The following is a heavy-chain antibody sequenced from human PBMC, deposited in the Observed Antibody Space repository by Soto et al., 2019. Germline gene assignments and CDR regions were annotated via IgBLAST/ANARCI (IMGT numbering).Heavy chain of an antibody. V-gene: IGHV1-8*01. CDR2: MNPNSGNT. CDR3: ARFDSDYDILTGYYSRADFDY. J-gene: IGHJ4*02. CDR1: GYTFTSYD. D-gene: IGHD3-9*01. Sequence: GASVKVSCKASGYTFTSYDINWVRQATGQGLEWMGWMNPNSGNTGYAQKFQGRVTMTRNTSISTAYMELSSLRSEDTAVYYCARFDSDYDILTGYYSRADFDYWGQGTLVTVSS.